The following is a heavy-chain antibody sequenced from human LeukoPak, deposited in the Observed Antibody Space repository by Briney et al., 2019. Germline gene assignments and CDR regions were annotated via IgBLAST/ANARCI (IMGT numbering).Heavy chain of an antibody. CDR3: AREGSKDGYNSHFDY. CDR1: GFTFSSYE. Sequence: GGSLRLSCAASGFTFSSYEMNWVRQAPGKGLEWVSYISSSGSTIYYADSVKGRFTISRDNAKNSLYLQMNSLRAEDAAVYYCAREGSKDGYNSHFDYWGQGTLVTVSS. CDR2: ISSSGSTI. D-gene: IGHD5-24*01. V-gene: IGHV3-48*03. J-gene: IGHJ4*02.